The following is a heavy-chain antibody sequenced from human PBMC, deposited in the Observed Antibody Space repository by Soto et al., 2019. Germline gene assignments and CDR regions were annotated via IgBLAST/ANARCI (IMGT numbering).Heavy chain of an antibody. J-gene: IGHJ4*02. CDR2: IFYGGHT. V-gene: IGHV4-59*01. CDR3: ARSPQYSSGWNGGFDY. CDR1: GDFLTTYY. Sequence: SETLSLTCDVSGDFLTTYYWNWIRQSPGKGLEWIGYIFYGGHTNYNPSLRGRATISVDTSKDQFSLKLSSVTAADTAVYYCARSPQYSSGWNGGFDYWGQGTLVTVSS. D-gene: IGHD6-19*01.